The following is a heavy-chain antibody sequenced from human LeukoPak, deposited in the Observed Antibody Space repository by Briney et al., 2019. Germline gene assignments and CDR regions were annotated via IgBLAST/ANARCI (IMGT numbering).Heavy chain of an antibody. Sequence: GGSLRLSCAASGFTFSSYEMNWVRQAPGKGLEWVSYISFSGGTIYYADSVKGRFTISRDNAKNSLYPQMNSLRAEDTAVYYCARGYRGYNDYWGQGTLVTVSS. V-gene: IGHV3-48*03. D-gene: IGHD5-12*01. CDR3: ARGYRGYNDY. CDR1: GFTFSSYE. J-gene: IGHJ4*02. CDR2: ISFSGGTI.